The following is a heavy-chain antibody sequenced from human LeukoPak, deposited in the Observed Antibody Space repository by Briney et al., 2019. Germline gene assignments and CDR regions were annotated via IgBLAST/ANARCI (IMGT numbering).Heavy chain of an antibody. CDR1: GFTFSSYA. J-gene: IGHJ4*02. CDR3: ARGRYCSGGSCFDY. D-gene: IGHD2-15*01. Sequence: PGRSLRLSCAASGFTFSSYAMPWVRQAPGKGLEWVSVIYSGGSTYYADSVKGRFTISRDNSKNTLYLQMNSLRAEDTAVYCCARGRYCSGGSCFDYWGQGTLVTVSS. CDR2: IYSGGST. V-gene: IGHV3-66*01.